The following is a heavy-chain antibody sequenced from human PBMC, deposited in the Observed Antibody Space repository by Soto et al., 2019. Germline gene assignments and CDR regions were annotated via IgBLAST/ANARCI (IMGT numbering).Heavy chain of an antibody. J-gene: IGHJ4*02. Sequence: QLPLQESGPGLVKPSETLSLTCTVSGGSISSSSYYWGWIRQPPGKGLEWIGSIYYSGSTYYNPSLKSRVTISVDTSKNQFSLKLSSVTAADTAVYYCARQPLGLLPGGYWGQGTLVTVSS. CDR3: ARQPLGLLPGGY. D-gene: IGHD3-22*01. V-gene: IGHV4-39*01. CDR1: GGSISSSSYY. CDR2: IYYSGST.